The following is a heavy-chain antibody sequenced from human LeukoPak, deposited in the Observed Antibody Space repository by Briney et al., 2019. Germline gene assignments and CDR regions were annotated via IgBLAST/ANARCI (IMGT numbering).Heavy chain of an antibody. CDR1: GFTSSNYE. CDR2: ISISGSTI. J-gene: IGHJ5*02. V-gene: IGHV3-48*03. CDR3: AKDGHSSSWYHNWFDP. Sequence: PGGSLGLSCAASGFTSSNYEMNWVRQAPGKGLEWVSYISISGSTISYADSVKGRFTISRDNSKNTLYLQMNSLRAEDTAVYYCAKDGHSSSWYHNWFDPWGQGTLVTVSS. D-gene: IGHD6-13*01.